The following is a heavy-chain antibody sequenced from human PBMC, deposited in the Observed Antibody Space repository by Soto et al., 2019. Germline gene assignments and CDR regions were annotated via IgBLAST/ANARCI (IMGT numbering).Heavy chain of an antibody. CDR2: IYYSGST. CDR3: ARPDYEECTFDI. V-gene: IGHV4-39*01. CDR1: GGSVDSNRYY. Sequence: PSETLSLTCTVSGGSVDSNRYYWAWIRQPPGKGLEWIGRIYYSGSTYYNPSLKSRVTISIDTSKNQFSLKLSFVSSADMAVYYFARPDYEECTFDIWGQGTMVTVSS. D-gene: IGHD4-17*01. J-gene: IGHJ3*02.